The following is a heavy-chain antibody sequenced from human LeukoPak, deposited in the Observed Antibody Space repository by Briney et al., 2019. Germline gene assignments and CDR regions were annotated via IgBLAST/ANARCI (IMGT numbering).Heavy chain of an antibody. Sequence: ASVKVSCKASGYTFTGYYMHWVRQAPGQGLEWMGWINPNSGGTNYAQKFQGRVTMTRDTSISTAYMELSRLRSDDTAVYYCARENSSGWLGQNWFDPWGQGTLVTVSS. V-gene: IGHV1-2*02. CDR2: INPNSGGT. D-gene: IGHD6-19*01. CDR3: ARENSSGWLGQNWFDP. CDR1: GYTFTGYY. J-gene: IGHJ5*02.